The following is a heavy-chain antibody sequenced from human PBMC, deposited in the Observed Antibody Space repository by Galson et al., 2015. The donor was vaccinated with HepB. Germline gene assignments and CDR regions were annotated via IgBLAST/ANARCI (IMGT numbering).Heavy chain of an antibody. CDR1: GFTFSSSA. V-gene: IGHV3-30*04. D-gene: IGHD1-26*01. Sequence: SLRLSCAASGFTFSSSAIHWVRRAPGKGLEWVAVISNDGRNTYYADSVKGRFTISRANSKNTLYLQMNSLGVEDTAVYFCARGGVHWYFDLWGRGTLVTVSS. J-gene: IGHJ2*01. CDR3: ARGGVHWYFDL. CDR2: ISNDGRNT.